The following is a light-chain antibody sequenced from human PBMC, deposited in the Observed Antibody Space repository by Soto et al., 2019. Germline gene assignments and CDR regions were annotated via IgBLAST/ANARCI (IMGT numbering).Light chain of an antibody. CDR1: QSVSSSY. J-gene: IGKJ2*01. V-gene: IGKV3-20*01. CDR2: GAS. Sequence: EIVLTQSPGTLSLSPGERATLSCRASQSVSSSYLAGYQQKPGQAPRPLIYGASSRATGIPDRFSGSGSGTDFTLTISRLEPEDFALYYCQQYGSSPLMYTFGQGTKLEIK. CDR3: QQYGSSPLMYT.